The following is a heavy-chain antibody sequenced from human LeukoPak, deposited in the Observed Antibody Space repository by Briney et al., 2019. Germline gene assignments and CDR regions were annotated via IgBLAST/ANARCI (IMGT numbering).Heavy chain of an antibody. J-gene: IGHJ5*02. D-gene: IGHD6-19*01. V-gene: IGHV4-59*12. Sequence: SETLSLTCTASGGSISSYYWSWIRQPPGKGLEWIGYIYYSGSTNYNPSLKSRVTISVDTSKNQFSLKLSSVTAADTAVYYCARRYSGGWLRLNWLDPWGQGTLVTVSS. CDR1: GGSISSYY. CDR3: ARRYSGGWLRLNWLDP. CDR2: IYYSGST.